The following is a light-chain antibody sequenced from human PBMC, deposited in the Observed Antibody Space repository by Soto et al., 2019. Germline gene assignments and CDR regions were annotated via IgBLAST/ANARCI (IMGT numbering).Light chain of an antibody. V-gene: IGKV3D-20*02. CDR2: AVS. Sequence: EIVLTQSPGTLSLSPGQRATISCRASRTVDSTYLAWYQQKPGQAPRLLIYAVSTRATGIPDRFSGSGSGTDFTLTISRLEPEDFAVYYCQQRSNWPPITFGQGTRLEI. CDR3: QQRSNWPPIT. J-gene: IGKJ5*01. CDR1: RTVDSTY.